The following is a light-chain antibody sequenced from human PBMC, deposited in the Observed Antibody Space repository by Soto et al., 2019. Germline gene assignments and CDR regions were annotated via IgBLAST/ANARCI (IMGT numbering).Light chain of an antibody. V-gene: IGKV1-5*01. CDR3: HQYNSYSGT. J-gene: IGKJ1*01. CDR2: DAS. CDR1: QSISSW. Sequence: DIQMTQSPSTLSASVGDRVTITCRASQSISSWLAWYQQKPGKAPKLLIYDASSLESGVPSRFSGSGSGTEFTLTINRLQPDDFTTYYCHQYNSYSGTFGQGTKVEIK.